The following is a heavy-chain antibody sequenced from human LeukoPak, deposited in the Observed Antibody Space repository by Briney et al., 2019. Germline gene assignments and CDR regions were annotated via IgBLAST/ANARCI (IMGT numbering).Heavy chain of an antibody. CDR3: ARDGGGYCSGGSCYFPAPFDY. D-gene: IGHD2-15*01. J-gene: IGHJ4*02. Sequence: GGSLRLSCAAPGFTFSSYGMHWVRQAPGKGLEWVAVIWYDGSNKYYADSVKGRFTISRDNSKNTVYLQMNSLRAEDTAVYYCARDGGGYCSGGSCYFPAPFDYWGQGTLVTVSS. V-gene: IGHV3-33*01. CDR2: IWYDGSNK. CDR1: GFTFSSYG.